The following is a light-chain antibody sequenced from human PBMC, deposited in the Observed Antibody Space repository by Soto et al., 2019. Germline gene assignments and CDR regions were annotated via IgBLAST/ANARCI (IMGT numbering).Light chain of an antibody. Sequence: EIVLTQSPGTLSLSPGERATLSCRASQSVSSSYLAWYQQKPGQAPRLLIYGASSRATGIPDRFSGSGSGTDFTRTISRLEPEDFAVYYCQQYGSSPTFFGGTKVEIK. CDR3: QQYGSSPT. J-gene: IGKJ4*01. V-gene: IGKV3-20*01. CDR2: GAS. CDR1: QSVSSSY.